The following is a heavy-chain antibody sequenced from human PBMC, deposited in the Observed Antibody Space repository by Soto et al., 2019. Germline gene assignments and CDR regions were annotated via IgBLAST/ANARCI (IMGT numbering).Heavy chain of an antibody. Sequence: SETLSLTCAVYGGSFSGYYGSWIRQPPGKGLEWIGEINHSGSTNYNPSLKSRVTISVDTSKNQFSLKLSSVTAADTAVYYCARALHPGDGSGGNWFDPWGQGTLVTVSS. D-gene: IGHD3-10*01. V-gene: IGHV4-34*01. J-gene: IGHJ5*02. CDR2: INHSGST. CDR1: GGSFSGYY. CDR3: ARALHPGDGSGGNWFDP.